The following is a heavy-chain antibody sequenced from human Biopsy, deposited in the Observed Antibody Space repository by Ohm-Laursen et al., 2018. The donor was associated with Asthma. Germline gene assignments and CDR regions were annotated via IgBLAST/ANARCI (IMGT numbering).Heavy chain of an antibody. D-gene: IGHD4-23*01. Sequence: ASVKVSCNASGYTFNSAGITWVRQAPGQGLEWMGWISVYNGNTKVAQKLQDRVTMITDTSTSTAYMELRSLRSDDTAVYFCARTVDYSHYYGIDVWGQGTTVTVS. J-gene: IGHJ6*02. V-gene: IGHV1-18*01. CDR3: ARTVDYSHYYGIDV. CDR1: GYTFNSAG. CDR2: ISVYNGNT.